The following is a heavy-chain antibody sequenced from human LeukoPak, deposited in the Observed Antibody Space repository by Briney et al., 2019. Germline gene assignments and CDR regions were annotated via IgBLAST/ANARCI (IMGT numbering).Heavy chain of an antibody. CDR1: GFTFSSYA. Sequence: PGGSLRLSCAASGFTFSSYAMSWVRQAPGEGLEWVSAISGSGGSTYCADSVKGRFTISRDNSKNTLYLQMNSLRAEDTAVYYCAKGDYYDSSLFDYWGQGTLVTVSS. CDR3: AKGDYYDSSLFDY. D-gene: IGHD3-22*01. V-gene: IGHV3-23*01. CDR2: ISGSGGST. J-gene: IGHJ4*02.